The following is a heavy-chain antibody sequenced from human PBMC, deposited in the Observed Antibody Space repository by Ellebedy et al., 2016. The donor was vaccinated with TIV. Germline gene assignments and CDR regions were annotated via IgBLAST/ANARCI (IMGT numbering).Heavy chain of an antibody. D-gene: IGHD3-10*01. CDR1: GFTFSSYS. J-gene: IGHJ5*02. CDR2: ISSDSTYT. V-gene: IGHV3-21*01. Sequence: GGSLRLXXAASGFTFSSYSMNWVRQRPGKGLEWVSSISSDSTYTNYADSVKGRFTISRDNAKNSLDLHMNSLRGEDTAVYYCVRESWSRFDPWGQGTLVTVSS. CDR3: VRESWSRFDP.